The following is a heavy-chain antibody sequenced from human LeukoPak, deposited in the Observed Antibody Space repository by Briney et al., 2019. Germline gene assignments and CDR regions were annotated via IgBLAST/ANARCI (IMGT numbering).Heavy chain of an antibody. Sequence: PSETLSLTCAVYGGSFSGYYWSWIRQPPGKGLEWIGEINHRRSTNYNPSLKSRVTMSVDASKNQFSLNLSSVTAADTAVYYCARGQFWSGYSIWGQGTLVTVSS. D-gene: IGHD3-3*02. CDR1: GGSFSGYY. CDR3: ARGQFWSGYSI. CDR2: INHRRST. J-gene: IGHJ4*02. V-gene: IGHV4-34*01.